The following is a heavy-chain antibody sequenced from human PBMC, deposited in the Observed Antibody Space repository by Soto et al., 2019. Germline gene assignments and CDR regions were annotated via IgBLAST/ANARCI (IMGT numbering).Heavy chain of an antibody. CDR2: IRAYNGNT. D-gene: IGHD2-8*01. V-gene: IGHV1-18*01. Sequence: QVQLVQSGAEVKKPGASVKVSCKASGYTFTSYGISWVRQAPGQGLEWMGWIRAYNGNTNYAQKLQGRVTMTTDTSAGTAYTELRSLRAHDTAVDYCTSDRPTMALWAQGNAVTVS. CDR3: TSDRPTMAL. CDR1: GYTFTSYG. J-gene: IGHJ6*02.